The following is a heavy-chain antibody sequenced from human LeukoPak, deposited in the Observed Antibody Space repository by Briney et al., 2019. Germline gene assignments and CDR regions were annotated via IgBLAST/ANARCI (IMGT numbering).Heavy chain of an antibody. D-gene: IGHD3-22*01. CDR2: ISGSGGST. CDR1: GFTFSSYS. CDR3: AKDYYDSSGYSYYFDY. Sequence: GGSLRLSCAASGFTFSSYSMSWVRQAPGKGREWVSAISGSGGSTYYADSVKGRFTISRDNSKNTLYLQMNSLRAEDTAVYYCAKDYYDSSGYSYYFDYWGQGTLVTVSS. V-gene: IGHV3-23*01. J-gene: IGHJ4*02.